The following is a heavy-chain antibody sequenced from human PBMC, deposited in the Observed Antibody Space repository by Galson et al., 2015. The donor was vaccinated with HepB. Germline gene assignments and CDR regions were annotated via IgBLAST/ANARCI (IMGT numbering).Heavy chain of an antibody. V-gene: IGHV4-59*12. D-gene: IGHD5-24*01. J-gene: IGHJ4*02. Sequence: SETLSLTCTVSGGSISSYYWSWIRQPPGKELEWIGYVYYSGTTIYNPSLKSRVSISVETSKNQFSLKLNSVTAADTAVYYCARLTMARLFDNWGQGALVTVSS. CDR1: GGSISSYY. CDR3: ARLTMARLFDN. CDR2: VYYSGTT.